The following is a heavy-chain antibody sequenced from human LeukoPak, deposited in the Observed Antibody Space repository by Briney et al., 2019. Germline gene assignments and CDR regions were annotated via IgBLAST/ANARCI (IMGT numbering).Heavy chain of an antibody. D-gene: IGHD6-19*01. CDR3: AKDGAVAGYGYFDY. CDR1: GFTFSSYA. J-gene: IGHJ4*02. Sequence: GGSLRLSCAASGFTFSSYAMSWVRQAPGKGLEWVSAISGSGGSTYYADSVKGRFTIFRDNSKNTLYLQMNSLRAEDTAVYYCAKDGAVAGYGYFDYWGQGTLVTVSS. V-gene: IGHV3-23*01. CDR2: ISGSGGST.